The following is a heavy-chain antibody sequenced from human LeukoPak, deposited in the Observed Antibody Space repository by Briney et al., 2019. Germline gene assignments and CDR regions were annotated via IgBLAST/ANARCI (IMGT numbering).Heavy chain of an antibody. CDR1: GFTVSSNY. CDR3: AREIYSGGSFHLWFDP. Sequence: PGGSLRLSCAASGFTVSSNYMSWVRQAPGKGLEWVSVIYSGGSTYYADPVKGRFTISRDNSKNTLYLHMNSLRAEDTAVYYCAREIYSGGSFHLWFDPWGQGTLVTVSS. D-gene: IGHD2-15*01. J-gene: IGHJ5*02. CDR2: IYSGGST. V-gene: IGHV3-53*01.